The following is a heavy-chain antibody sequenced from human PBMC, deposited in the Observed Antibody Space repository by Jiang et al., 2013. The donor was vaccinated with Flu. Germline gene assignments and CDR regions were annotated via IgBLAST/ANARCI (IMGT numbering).Heavy chain of an antibody. Sequence: KPTQTLTLTCSVSGFSVSTSGVGMGWVRQPPGKALEWLAHIYWDDDKHYRPSLKSRLTITKDTSKNQVALTMTNMDPVDSATYYCTHLTYYGQRARVFGVWGQGTTVTVSS. V-gene: IGHV2-5*02. CDR3: THLTYYGQRARVFGV. J-gene: IGHJ6*02. CDR1: GFSVSTSGVG. D-gene: IGHD3-3*01. CDR2: IYWDDDK.